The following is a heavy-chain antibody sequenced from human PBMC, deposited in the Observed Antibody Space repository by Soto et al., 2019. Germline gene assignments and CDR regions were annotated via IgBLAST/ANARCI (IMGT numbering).Heavy chain of an antibody. CDR1: GFTFSDHY. CDR2: IRSKAKSYTT. Sequence: GGSRRLSCAASGFTFSDHYMDWVRQAPGKGLEWVGRIRSKAKSYTTEYAASVKGRFTISRDDSKNSLYLQMNGLKTEDTAVYYCARAAPYPPFDYWGQGTLVTVSS. CDR3: ARAAPYPPFDY. V-gene: IGHV3-72*01. J-gene: IGHJ4*02.